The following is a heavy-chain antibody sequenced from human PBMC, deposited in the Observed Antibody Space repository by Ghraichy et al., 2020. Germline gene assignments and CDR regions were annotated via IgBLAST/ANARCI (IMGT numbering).Heavy chain of an antibody. CDR2: ISGSGGST. D-gene: IGHD2-2*01. CDR3: AKTLPGYCSSTSCYLFDY. J-gene: IGHJ4*02. Sequence: GGSLRLSCAASGFTFSSYAMSWVRQAPGKGLEWVSAISGSGGSTYYADSVKGRFTISRDNSKNTLYLQMNSLRAEDTAVYYCAKTLPGYCSSTSCYLFDYWGQGTLVTVSS. CDR1: GFTFSSYA. V-gene: IGHV3-23*01.